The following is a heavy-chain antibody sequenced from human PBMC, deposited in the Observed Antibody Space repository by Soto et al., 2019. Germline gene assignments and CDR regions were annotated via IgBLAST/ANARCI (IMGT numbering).Heavy chain of an antibody. Sequence: ASVKVSCKASGYTFTSYGISWVRQAPGQGLEWMGWISAYNGNTNYAQKLQGRVTMTTDTSTSTAYMELRSLRSDDTAVYYCARDAVAGTLDDAFDIWGQGTMVTVSS. CDR1: GYTFTSYG. V-gene: IGHV1-18*01. D-gene: IGHD6-19*01. CDR2: ISAYNGNT. J-gene: IGHJ3*02. CDR3: ARDAVAGTLDDAFDI.